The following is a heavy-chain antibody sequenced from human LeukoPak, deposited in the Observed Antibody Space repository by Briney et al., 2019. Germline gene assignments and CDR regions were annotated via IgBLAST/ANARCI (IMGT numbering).Heavy chain of an antibody. J-gene: IGHJ4*02. D-gene: IGHD2-2*01. Sequence: GESLKISCQGSGSSFTSYWIGWVRQLPGKGLEWMGIIYPGDSDTRYSPSFQGQVTISADKSISTAYLQWSSLKASDTAMYYCARLNGTCSSTSCYPYYFDYWGQGTLVTVSS. CDR2: IYPGDSDT. CDR3: ARLNGTCSSTSCYPYYFDY. V-gene: IGHV5-51*01. CDR1: GSSFTSYW.